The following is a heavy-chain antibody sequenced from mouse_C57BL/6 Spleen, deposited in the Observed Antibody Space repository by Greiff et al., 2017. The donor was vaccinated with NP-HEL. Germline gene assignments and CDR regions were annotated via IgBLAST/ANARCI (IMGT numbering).Heavy chain of an antibody. CDR1: GFTFSSYA. Sequence: EVNVVESGGGLVKPGGSLKLSCAASGFTFSSYAMSWVRQTPEKRLEWVATISDGGSYTYYPDNVKGRFTISRDNAKNNLYLQMSHLKSEDTAMYYCARVGREDYAMDYWGQGTSVTVSS. J-gene: IGHJ4*01. V-gene: IGHV5-4*03. CDR3: ARVGREDYAMDY. CDR2: ISDGGSYT.